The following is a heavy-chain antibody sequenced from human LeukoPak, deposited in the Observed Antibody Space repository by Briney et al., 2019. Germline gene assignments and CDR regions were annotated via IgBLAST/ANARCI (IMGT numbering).Heavy chain of an antibody. CDR1: GFTFSRYG. V-gene: IGHV3-30*02. CDR2: MRYDGSNK. J-gene: IGHJ1*01. D-gene: IGHD2-8*01. CDR3: AKDQSNGIRIGYFQH. Sequence: HAGGSLRLSCGASGFTFSRYGVHWVREAPGKGLEGGAFMRYDGSNKYYADSVKGRFTISRDNSKNTLYLQMNSLRAEDTAVYYCAKDQSNGIRIGYFQHWGQGTLVTVSS.